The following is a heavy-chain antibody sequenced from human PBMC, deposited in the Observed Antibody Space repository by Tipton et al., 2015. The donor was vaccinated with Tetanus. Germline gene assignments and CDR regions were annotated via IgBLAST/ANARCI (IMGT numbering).Heavy chain of an antibody. Sequence: TLSLTCSVSRGSLRSDDYQWNWIRQPPGKGLEWLAYISPSGRTNSNYSLKSRITISQDKSKNQFSLRLTSVTAADTAVYFCARGLPRAPSYLDYWGQGKQVTVSS. V-gene: IGHV4-61*08. J-gene: IGHJ4*02. CDR2: ISPSGRT. D-gene: IGHD3-16*01. CDR3: ARGLPRAPSYLDY. CDR1: RGSLRSDDYQ.